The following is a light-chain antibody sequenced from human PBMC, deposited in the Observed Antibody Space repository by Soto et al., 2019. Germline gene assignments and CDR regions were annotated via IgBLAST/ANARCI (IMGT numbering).Light chain of an antibody. CDR2: EVT. V-gene: IGLV2-14*01. CDR1: SSDVGGFNF. CDR3: ISYTTSNTLV. Sequence: QSVLTQPASVSGSHGQSITISCTGTSSDVGGFNFGSWYQQHPGEAPILLIYEVTNRPSGVSNRFSGSQSGNTASLTISGLQAEDEAEYYCISYTTSNTLVFGGGTKLTV. J-gene: IGLJ2*01.